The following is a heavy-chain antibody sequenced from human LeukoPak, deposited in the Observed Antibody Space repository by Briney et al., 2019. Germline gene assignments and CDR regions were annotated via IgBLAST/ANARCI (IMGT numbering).Heavy chain of an antibody. CDR3: ARYLDSYGRSYWYFDL. V-gene: IGHV3-23*01. Sequence: PGGSLRLSCAASGFTFSSYGMSWVRQAPGKGLEWVSAISGSGGSTYYADSVKGRFTISRDNSKNTLYLQMNSLRAEDTAVYYCARYLDSYGRSYWYFDLWGRGTLVTVSS. D-gene: IGHD5-18*01. J-gene: IGHJ2*01. CDR2: ISGSGGST. CDR1: GFTFSSYG.